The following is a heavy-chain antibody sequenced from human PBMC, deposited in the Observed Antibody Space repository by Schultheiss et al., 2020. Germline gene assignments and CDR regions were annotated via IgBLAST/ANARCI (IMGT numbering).Heavy chain of an antibody. CDR1: GGSFSGYY. J-gene: IGHJ4*02. CDR2: INHSGST. Sequence: SETLSLTCAVYGGSFSGYYWSWIRQPPGKGLEWIGEINHSGSTNYNPSLKSRVTISVDTSKNQFSLKLSSVTAADTAVYYCARDHGRYSSGYTMYYFDYWGQGTLVTVSS. CDR3: ARDHGRYSSGYTMYYFDY. V-gene: IGHV4-34*01. D-gene: IGHD6-19*01.